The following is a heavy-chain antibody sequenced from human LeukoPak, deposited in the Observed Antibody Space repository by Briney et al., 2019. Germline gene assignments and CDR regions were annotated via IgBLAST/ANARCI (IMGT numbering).Heavy chain of an antibody. J-gene: IGHJ4*02. D-gene: IGHD4-17*01. Sequence: PGGSLRLSCAASGFTFSSYAMHWVRQAPGKGLEWVAVISYDGSNKYYADSVKGRFTISRDNSKNTLYLQMNSLRAEDTAVYYCARDATVTTPGDYWGQGTLVTVSS. CDR3: ARDATVTTPGDY. CDR2: ISYDGSNK. V-gene: IGHV3-30*04. CDR1: GFTFSSYA.